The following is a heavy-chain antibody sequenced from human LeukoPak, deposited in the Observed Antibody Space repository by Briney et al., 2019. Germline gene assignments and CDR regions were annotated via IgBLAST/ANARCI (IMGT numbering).Heavy chain of an antibody. Sequence: SETLSLTCTVSGDSISGYYWTWIRQPPGRGLEWIAYMHYSGTTTCNPSLKSRVTTSVETSKNYLSLKLSSVTAADTAVYYCARGTGMHAWHLDLWGRGTLVTVSS. J-gene: IGHJ2*01. CDR2: MHYSGTT. D-gene: IGHD1/OR15-1a*01. CDR1: GDSISGYY. CDR3: ARGTGMHAWHLDL. V-gene: IGHV4-59*13.